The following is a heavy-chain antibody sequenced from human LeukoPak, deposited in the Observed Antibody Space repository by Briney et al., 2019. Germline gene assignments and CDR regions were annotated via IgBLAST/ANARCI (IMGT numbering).Heavy chain of an antibody. J-gene: IGHJ4*02. Sequence: GGSLRLSCAASGFTFSNAWMSWVRQAPGKGLEWVSGISSRGGGIYYADSVKGRFTISRDNSKNTLFVQMNRLRVEDTAIYYCAQDGFDYYDSSGYHHFDYWGQGTLVTVSS. CDR2: ISSRGGGI. D-gene: IGHD3-22*01. CDR3: AQDGFDYYDSSGYHHFDY. V-gene: IGHV3-23*01. CDR1: GFTFSNAW.